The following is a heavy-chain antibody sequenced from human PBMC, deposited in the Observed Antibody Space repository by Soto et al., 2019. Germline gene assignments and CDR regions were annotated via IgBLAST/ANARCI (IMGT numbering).Heavy chain of an antibody. V-gene: IGHV1-8*01. CDR1: GYTFTSYD. CDR2: MNPNSGNT. J-gene: IGHJ4*02. D-gene: IGHD3-10*01. Sequence: QVQLVQSGAEVKKPGASVKVSCKASGYTFTSYDINWVRQATGQGLEWMGWMNPNSGNTGYAQKFQGRVTMXXXTXXSTAYMELSSLRSEDTAVYYCARERNSGSYPYPDYWGQGTLVTVSS. CDR3: ARERNSGSYPYPDY.